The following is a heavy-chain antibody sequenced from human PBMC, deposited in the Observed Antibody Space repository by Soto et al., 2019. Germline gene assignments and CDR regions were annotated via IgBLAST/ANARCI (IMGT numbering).Heavy chain of an antibody. J-gene: IGHJ6*02. CDR1: GYTFTSYG. Sequence: GASVKVSCKASGYTFTSYGISWVRQAPGQGLEWMGWISAYNGNTNYAQKFQGRVTITRDTSASTAYMELSSLRSEDTAVYYCARDRRSGGMDVWGQGTTVTVSS. V-gene: IGHV1-18*01. CDR2: ISAYNGNT. CDR3: ARDRRSGGMDV.